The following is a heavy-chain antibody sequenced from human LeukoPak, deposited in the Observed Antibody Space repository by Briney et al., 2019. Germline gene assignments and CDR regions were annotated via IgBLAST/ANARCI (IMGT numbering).Heavy chain of an antibody. J-gene: IGHJ4*02. CDR3: AIPPGGYYFN. CDR2: IKQDGSEK. D-gene: IGHD3-10*01. V-gene: IGHV3-7*02. CDR1: GVTFSSYW. Sequence: GGSLRLSCAASGVTFSSYWMSWVRQAPGKGLEWVANIKQDGSEKYYVDSVKGRFTISRDNAKNSLYLQMNSLRAEDTAVYYCAIPPGGYYFNWGQGTLVTVSS.